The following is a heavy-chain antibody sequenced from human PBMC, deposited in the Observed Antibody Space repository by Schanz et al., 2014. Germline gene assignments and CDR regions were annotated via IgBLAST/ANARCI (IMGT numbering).Heavy chain of an antibody. CDR1: GFTFSTYW. Sequence: DVQLVDSGGGLVQPGGSLRLSCAASGFTFSTYWMHWVRQAPGKGLVWVSAISGSGGSTYYADSVKGRFTISRDNAKNSLYLQMNSLRAEDTAVYYCARPSDSSWYMDVWGKGTTVTVSS. CDR2: ISGSGGST. J-gene: IGHJ6*03. V-gene: IGHV3-23*04. D-gene: IGHD2-21*02. CDR3: ARPSDSSWYMDV.